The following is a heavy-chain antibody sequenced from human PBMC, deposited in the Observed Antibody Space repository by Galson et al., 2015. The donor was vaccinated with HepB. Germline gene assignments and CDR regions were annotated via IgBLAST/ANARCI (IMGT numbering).Heavy chain of an antibody. Sequence: SVKVSCKASGYTFTSYGISWVRQAPGQGLEWMGWISAYNGNTNYAQKLQGRVTMTTDTSTSTAYMELRSLRSDDTAVYYCARVEDTDVYHCGKRMAVTGRYPYDYWGQGTLVTVSS. CDR3: ARVEDTDVYHCGKRMAVTGRYPYDY. V-gene: IGHV1-18*04. D-gene: IGHD6-19*01. J-gene: IGHJ4*02. CDR1: GYTFTSYG. CDR2: ISAYNGNT.